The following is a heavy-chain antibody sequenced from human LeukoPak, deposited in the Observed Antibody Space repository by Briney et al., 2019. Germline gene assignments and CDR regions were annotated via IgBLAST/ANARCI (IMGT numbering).Heavy chain of an antibody. V-gene: IGHV3-48*03. Sequence: PGRSLRLSCAASGFTFSSYEMNWVRQAPGEGLEWVSYISSGSSSIFYADSVKGRFTISRDNSKNSLYLQMNSLRVEDTAVYYCARGGIAARFAYWGQGTLVTVSS. J-gene: IGHJ4*02. D-gene: IGHD6-6*01. CDR3: ARGGIAARFAY. CDR1: GFTFSSYE. CDR2: ISSGSSSI.